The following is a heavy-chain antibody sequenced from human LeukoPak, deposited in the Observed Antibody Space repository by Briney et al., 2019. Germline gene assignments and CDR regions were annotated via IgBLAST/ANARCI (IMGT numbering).Heavy chain of an antibody. V-gene: IGHV4-34*04. CDR1: GGSFSGHF. J-gene: IGHJ1*01. CDR2: ITHRGSI. Sequence: PSETLSLTCGVLGGSFSGHFYSWIRQSTGKGLKWSGEITHRGSINDNPSLKSRAALSVDTSKKQFSLKLTSVTAAYIGVYYCARALAAAVINWGQGTLVTVSS. CDR3: ARALAAAVIN. D-gene: IGHD6-13*01.